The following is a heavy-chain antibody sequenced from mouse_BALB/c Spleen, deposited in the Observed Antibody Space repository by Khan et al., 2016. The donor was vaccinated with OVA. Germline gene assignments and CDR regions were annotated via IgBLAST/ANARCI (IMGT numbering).Heavy chain of an antibody. CDR1: GYTFISYW. Sequence: QVQLKESGAELAKPGASVKMSCKASGYTFISYWMHWVKQRPGQGLEWIGFINPSTGYTEYNQKFKDKATLTADKSSSTTYMQLSSLTSEDSAVXYGARSGGSYVPYYAIDYWGQGTSVTVSS. V-gene: IGHV1-7*01. CDR2: INPSTGYT. J-gene: IGHJ4*01. CDR3: ARSGGSYVPYYAIDY. D-gene: IGHD1-1*02.